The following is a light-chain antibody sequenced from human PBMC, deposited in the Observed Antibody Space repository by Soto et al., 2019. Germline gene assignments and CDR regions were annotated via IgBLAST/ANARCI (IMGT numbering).Light chain of an antibody. CDR2: DAS. J-gene: IGKJ4*01. CDR1: QSVSRY. Sequence: EIVLTQSPATLSLSPGERATLSCRASQSVSRYLAWYQHKPGQAPRLLIYDASNRATGIPARFSGSGSGTDFTLTISSLEPEDFAVYYCQQRSNWPPPTFGGGTKADIK. CDR3: QQRSNWPPPT. V-gene: IGKV3-11*01.